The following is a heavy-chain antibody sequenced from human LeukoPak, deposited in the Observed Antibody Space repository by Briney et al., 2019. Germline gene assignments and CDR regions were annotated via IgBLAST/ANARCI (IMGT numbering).Heavy chain of an antibody. CDR1: GFIFSNYC. D-gene: IGHD2-2*01. CDR3: ATSFSTPANY. V-gene: IGHV3-7*01. Sequence: GGSLRLSCAASGFIFSNYCMSWVRQAPGKGLEWVANIKRDGSEKYYVDSVRGRFTISRDTAKNYLYLQMNSLRAEDTAVYYCATSFSTPANYWGQGTLVTVS. CDR2: IKRDGSEK. J-gene: IGHJ4*02.